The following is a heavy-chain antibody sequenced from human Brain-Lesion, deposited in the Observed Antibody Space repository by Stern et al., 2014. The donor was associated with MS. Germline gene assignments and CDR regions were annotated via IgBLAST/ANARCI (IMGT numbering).Heavy chain of an antibody. Sequence: VQLVESGPGLVKPSQTLSLSCTVSGGSISSGGYYWSWIRQPAGKGLEWIGRIFNSGSTSYNPSPKSRGTISIDTSKNQFSMRLNSMTAADTAVYYCARGRVVPGFQYYATDVWGQGTTVIVSS. CDR1: GGSISSGGYY. V-gene: IGHV4-61*02. CDR3: ARGRVVPGFQYYATDV. J-gene: IGHJ6*02. D-gene: IGHD2-2*01. CDR2: IFNSGST.